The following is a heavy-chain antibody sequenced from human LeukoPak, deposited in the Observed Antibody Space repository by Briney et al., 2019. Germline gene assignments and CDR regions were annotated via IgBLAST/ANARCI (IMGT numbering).Heavy chain of an antibody. CDR1: GFTFSSYA. J-gene: IGHJ3*02. Sequence: GGSLRLSCAASGFTFSSYAMSWVRQAPGKGLEWVSAISGSGGSTYYADSVKGRFTISRDNSKNTLYLQMNSLRAEDTAVYYCAKGNSGSCNNRAFDNWGQGTMVTVSS. D-gene: IGHD1-26*01. V-gene: IGHV3-23*01. CDR2: ISGSGGST. CDR3: AKGNSGSCNNRAFDN.